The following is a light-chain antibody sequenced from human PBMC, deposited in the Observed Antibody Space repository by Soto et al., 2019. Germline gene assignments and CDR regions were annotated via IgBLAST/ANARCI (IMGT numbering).Light chain of an antibody. Sequence: EIVLTQSPGTLSLSPGERATLSCRASESVSSSFLAWYQQKPGLAPRLLIYGASTRATGIPGRFSGGGSGTAFSLTISRLEPEDFAVYFCQQYGSSPFTFGPGTKVDIK. CDR3: QQYGSSPFT. CDR1: ESVSSSF. CDR2: GAS. J-gene: IGKJ3*01. V-gene: IGKV3-20*01.